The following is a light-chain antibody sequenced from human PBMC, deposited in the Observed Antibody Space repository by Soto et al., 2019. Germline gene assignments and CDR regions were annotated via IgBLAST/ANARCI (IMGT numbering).Light chain of an antibody. CDR3: QQGYSTPT. V-gene: IGKV1-39*01. CDR2: AAS. J-gene: IGKJ1*01. CDR1: QSISSY. Sequence: DIQMTQSPSSLSASVGDRVTITCRASQSISSYLNWYQQKPGKAPKLLIYAASSLQSGVPSRFSGSGSGTDFTLTISSLQPEYFATYYCQQGYSTPTFGQGTKVEIK.